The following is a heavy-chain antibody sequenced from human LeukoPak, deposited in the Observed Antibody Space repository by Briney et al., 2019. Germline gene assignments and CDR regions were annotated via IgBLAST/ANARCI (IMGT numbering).Heavy chain of an antibody. D-gene: IGHD2-21*02. Sequence: GGSLRLSCAASGFTFSSSAMSWVRQVPGKGLEWVSGISASGGSTSYADSVKGRFTISRDNSKNTLYLQMNSLRAEDTAVYYCAKVVVVTALPHDALDIWGQGTMVTVSS. J-gene: IGHJ3*02. V-gene: IGHV3-23*01. CDR2: ISASGGST. CDR3: AKVVVVTALPHDALDI. CDR1: GFTFSSSA.